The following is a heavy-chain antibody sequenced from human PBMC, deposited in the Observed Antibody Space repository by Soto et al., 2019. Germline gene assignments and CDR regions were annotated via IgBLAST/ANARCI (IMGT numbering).Heavy chain of an antibody. CDR2: IYYSGST. J-gene: IGHJ4*02. Sequence: TLSLTCTVSGGSISSYYWSWIRQPPGKGLEWIGYIYYSGSTNYNPSLKSRVTISVDTSKNQFSLKLSSVTAADTAVYYCARDRTTDSSGYYRAYYFDYWGQGTLVTVSS. V-gene: IGHV4-59*01. CDR1: GGSISSYY. CDR3: ARDRTTDSSGYYRAYYFDY. D-gene: IGHD3-22*01.